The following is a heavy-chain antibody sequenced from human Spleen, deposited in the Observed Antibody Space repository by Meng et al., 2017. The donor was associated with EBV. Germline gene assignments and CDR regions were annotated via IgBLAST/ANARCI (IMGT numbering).Heavy chain of an antibody. CDR1: GDSISSFYY. V-gene: IGHV4-39*01. CDR2: VHYTGST. D-gene: IGHD6-19*01. CDR3: ARPFPSWQSPRLDPFGA. Sequence: QLQLRESGPGQVKPSETLSLTCTGSGDSISSFYYWGWIRQPPGRGLEWIGGVHYTGSTYYSPSLKSRVTVSVDTSKNQFSLRLTSVTAADTAVYYCARPFPSWQSPRLDPFGAWGQGTLVTVSS. J-gene: IGHJ5*02.